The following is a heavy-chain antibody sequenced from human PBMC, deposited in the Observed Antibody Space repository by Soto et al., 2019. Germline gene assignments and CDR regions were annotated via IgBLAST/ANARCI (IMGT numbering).Heavy chain of an antibody. CDR3: ARGFHYDSSGYYYFY. V-gene: IGHV1-69*01. Sequence: QVQLVQSGAEVKKPGSAVKVSCKASGGTFSTYAIDWVRQAPGQGLECMGGIIPLFATAKYAQNFQGRITITEDESPNTAYTELRSLSSPDKAVYYCARGFHYDSSGYYYFYWGQGTLVTVAS. J-gene: IGHJ4*02. CDR1: GGTFSTYA. CDR2: IIPLFATA. D-gene: IGHD3-22*01.